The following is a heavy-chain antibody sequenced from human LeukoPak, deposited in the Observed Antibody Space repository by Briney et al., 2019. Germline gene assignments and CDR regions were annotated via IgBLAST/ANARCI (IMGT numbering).Heavy chain of an antibody. Sequence: GASVKVSCKASGYTFTSYGISWGRQAPGQGLEWMGWISAYNGNTNYAQKLQGRVTMTTDTSTSTAYMELRSLRSDDTAVYYCARDQANHCSSTRCYWGKAIFDIWGQGTMVTVSS. J-gene: IGHJ3*02. CDR3: ARDQANHCSSTRCYWGKAIFDI. CDR1: GYTFTSYG. V-gene: IGHV1-18*01. CDR2: ISAYNGNT. D-gene: IGHD2-2*01.